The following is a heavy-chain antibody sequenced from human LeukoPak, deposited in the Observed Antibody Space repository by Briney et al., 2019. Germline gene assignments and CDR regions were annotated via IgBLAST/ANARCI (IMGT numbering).Heavy chain of an antibody. Sequence: ASVKVSCRASGYTFTSYGINWVRQATGQGLEWMVWMNPNSGNTGYAQKFQGRVTMTRNTSISTAYMELSSLRSEDTAVYYCARGYCSGGSCYRNYYYYMDVWGKGTTVTVSS. V-gene: IGHV1-8*01. J-gene: IGHJ6*03. CDR2: MNPNSGNT. CDR3: ARGYCSGGSCYRNYYYYMDV. D-gene: IGHD2-15*01. CDR1: GYTFTSYG.